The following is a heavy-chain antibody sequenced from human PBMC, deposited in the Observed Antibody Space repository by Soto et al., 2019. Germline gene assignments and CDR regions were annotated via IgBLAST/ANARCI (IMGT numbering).Heavy chain of an antibody. J-gene: IGHJ6*02. CDR3: ATTPFNIAAAGGVLFYYYGMDV. Sequence: GESLKISCKGSGYSFTSYWISWVRQMPGKGLEWMGRIDPSDSYTNYSPSFQGHVTISADKSISTAYLQWSSLKASDTAMYYCATTPFNIAAAGGVLFYYYGMDVWGQGTTVTVSS. CDR1: GYSFTSYW. V-gene: IGHV5-10-1*01. CDR2: IDPSDSYT. D-gene: IGHD6-13*01.